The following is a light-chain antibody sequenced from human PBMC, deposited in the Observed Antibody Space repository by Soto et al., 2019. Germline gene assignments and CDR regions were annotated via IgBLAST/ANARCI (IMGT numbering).Light chain of an antibody. J-gene: IGKJ4*01. CDR3: RQDCACLWLP. CDR2: GAS. V-gene: IGKV3-15*01. CDR1: RSVGID. Sequence: EIMMTQSPATLSVSQGERVTLSCRASRSVGIDLAWYQQKRGQAPRLLIYGASTRAIGIPARFSGSGSGTDFTLTIHNVDSEDLAVCRCRQDCACLWLPFGGGTRVDI.